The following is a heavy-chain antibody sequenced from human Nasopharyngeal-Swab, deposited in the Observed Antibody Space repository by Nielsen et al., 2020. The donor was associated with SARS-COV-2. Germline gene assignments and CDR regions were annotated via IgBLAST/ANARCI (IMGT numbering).Heavy chain of an antibody. CDR2: IKSKTDGGTT. CDR3: TTAQSLYYYYMDV. CDR1: GFTFSNAW. Sequence: GESLKISCAASGFTFSNAWMSWVRQAPGKGLEWAGRIKSKTDGGTTDYAAPVKGRFTISRDDSKNTLYLQMNSLKTEDTAVYYCTTAQSLYYYYMDVWGKGTTVTVSS. J-gene: IGHJ6*03. V-gene: IGHV3-15*01.